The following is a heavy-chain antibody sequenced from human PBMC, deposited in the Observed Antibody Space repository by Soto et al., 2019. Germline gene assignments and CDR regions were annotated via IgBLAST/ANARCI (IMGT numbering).Heavy chain of an antibody. Sequence: QVQLQESGPGLVKPSQTLSLACTVSGGSISSGGYYWSWIRQHPGKGLEWIGYIYYSGSTYYNPSLKSRVTISVDTSKNQFSLKLSSVTAADTVVYYCARSITMVRGVSTTNFDYWGQGTLVTASS. J-gene: IGHJ4*02. CDR3: ARSITMVRGVSTTNFDY. D-gene: IGHD3-10*01. CDR1: GGSISSGGYY. V-gene: IGHV4-31*03. CDR2: IYYSGST.